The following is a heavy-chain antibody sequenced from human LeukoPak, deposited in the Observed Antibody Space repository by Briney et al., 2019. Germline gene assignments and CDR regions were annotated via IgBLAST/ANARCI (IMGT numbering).Heavy chain of an antibody. CDR2: IYFSGNT. J-gene: IGHJ6*02. Sequence: SETLSLTCTVSGDSINSYYWSWIRQPPGKGLEWIGYIYFSGNTKYNPSLENRVTISVDRSKSQFYLTLRSVTAADTAVYFCARDLNHGFNYYYYGLEVWGQGTTVTVSS. CDR1: GDSINSYY. D-gene: IGHD3-9*01. V-gene: IGHV4-59*01. CDR3: ARDLNHGFNYYYYGLEV.